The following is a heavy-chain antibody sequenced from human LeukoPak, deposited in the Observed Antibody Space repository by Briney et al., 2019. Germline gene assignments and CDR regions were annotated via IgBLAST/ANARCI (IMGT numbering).Heavy chain of an antibody. Sequence: GGSLRLSCAASGFTFSSYWMHWVRQAPGKGLVWVSRINSDGSSTSYADSEKGRFTISRDNAKNTLYLQMNSLRAEDTAVYYCARCGMVRGARGGNWFDPWGQGTLVTVSS. CDR3: ARCGMVRGARGGNWFDP. J-gene: IGHJ5*02. CDR2: INSDGSST. V-gene: IGHV3-74*01. CDR1: GFTFSSYW. D-gene: IGHD3-10*01.